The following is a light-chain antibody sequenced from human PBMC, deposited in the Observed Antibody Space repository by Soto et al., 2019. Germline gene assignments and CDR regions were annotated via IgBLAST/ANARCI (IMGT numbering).Light chain of an antibody. CDR2: DII. V-gene: IGLV2-14*03. CDR1: SSDVGAYIF. CDR3: SSYSSKSTPV. Sequence: QSALTQPASVSGSPGQSITISCTGTSSDVGAYIFVSWYQQHPGKAPKLMIYDIINRPSGVSNRFSGSKSGYTASLTISGLQADDEGDYYCSSYSSKSTPVFGGGTKLTVL. J-gene: IGLJ3*02.